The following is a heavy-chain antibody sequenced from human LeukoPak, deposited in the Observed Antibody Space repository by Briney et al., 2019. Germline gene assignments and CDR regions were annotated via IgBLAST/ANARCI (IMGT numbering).Heavy chain of an antibody. D-gene: IGHD1-7*01. Sequence: PSETLSLTCTVSGGSISSYYWSWIRQPPGKGLEWIGYIYYSGSTNYNPSLKSRVTISVDTSKNQFSLQLNSVTPEDTAAYYCVRDTWEDWKYKGPLDYWGQGTLVTVFS. V-gene: IGHV4-59*12. CDR1: GGSISSYY. CDR3: VRDTWEDWKYKGPLDY. CDR2: IYYSGST. J-gene: IGHJ4*02.